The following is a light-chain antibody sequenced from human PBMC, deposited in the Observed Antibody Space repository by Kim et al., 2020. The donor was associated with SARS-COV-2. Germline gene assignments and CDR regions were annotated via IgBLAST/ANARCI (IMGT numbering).Light chain of an antibody. CDR1: RLGDKY. CDR3: QAWDNNNGV. CDR2: NDS. J-gene: IGLJ3*02. Sequence: VSPGQTASITCSGDRLGDKYASWYQQKPGQSPVLVIYNDSRRPSGIPERFSGSNSGKTATLTISGTQAIDEADYYCQAWDNNNGVFGGGTQLTVL. V-gene: IGLV3-1*01.